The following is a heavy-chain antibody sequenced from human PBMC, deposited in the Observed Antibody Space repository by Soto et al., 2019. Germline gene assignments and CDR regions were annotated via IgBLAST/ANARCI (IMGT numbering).Heavy chain of an antibody. CDR2: IYPGDSDT. CDR1: GYSFTSYW. Sequence: GESLNISCKGSGYSFTSYWIGWVRQMPGKGLEWMGIIYPGDSDTRYSPSFQGQVTISADKSISTAYLQWSSLKASDTAMYYCARRVLWAYCGGDCYFFDYWGQGTLVTVSS. J-gene: IGHJ4*02. D-gene: IGHD2-21*01. V-gene: IGHV5-51*01. CDR3: ARRVLWAYCGGDCYFFDY.